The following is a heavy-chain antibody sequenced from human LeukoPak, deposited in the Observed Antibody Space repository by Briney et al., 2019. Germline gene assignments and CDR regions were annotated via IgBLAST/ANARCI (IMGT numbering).Heavy chain of an antibody. D-gene: IGHD6-13*01. CDR1: GGSISSSSYY. Sequence: SETLSLTCTVSGGSISSSSYYWGWIRQPPGKGLEWIGSIYYSGSTNYNPSLKSRVTISVDTSKNQFSLKLSSVTAADTAVYYCARKYSSSWYDYYYYMDVWGKGTTVTVSS. J-gene: IGHJ6*03. CDR3: ARKYSSSWYDYYYYMDV. V-gene: IGHV4-39*07. CDR2: IYYSGST.